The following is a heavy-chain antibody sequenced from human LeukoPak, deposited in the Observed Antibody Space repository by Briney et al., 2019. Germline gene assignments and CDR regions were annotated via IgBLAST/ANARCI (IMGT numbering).Heavy chain of an antibody. J-gene: IGHJ4*02. CDR2: ISGSGGST. D-gene: IGHD3-22*01. CDR3: AKDGGRYYDSSGYSDY. CDR1: GFTFSTYA. V-gene: IGHV3-23*01. Sequence: LSGGSLRLSCAASGFTFSTYAMSWVRQAPGKGLEWVSAISGSGGSTYYADSVKGRFTISRDNSKNTLYLQMNSLRAEDTAVYYCAKDGGRYYDSSGYSDYWGQGTLVTVSS.